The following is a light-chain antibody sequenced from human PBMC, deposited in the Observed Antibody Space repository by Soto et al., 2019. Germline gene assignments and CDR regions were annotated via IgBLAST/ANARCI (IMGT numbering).Light chain of an antibody. Sequence: ALTQPASVSGSPGQSITISCTGTSSDVGGYNYVSWYQQHPGKAPKLMIYDVSNRPSGVSNRFSGSKSGNTASLTISGLQAEDEADYYCSSYTSSGTLVFGGGTKLTVL. CDR3: SSYTSSGTLV. CDR1: SSDVGGYNY. V-gene: IGLV2-14*01. CDR2: DVS. J-gene: IGLJ2*01.